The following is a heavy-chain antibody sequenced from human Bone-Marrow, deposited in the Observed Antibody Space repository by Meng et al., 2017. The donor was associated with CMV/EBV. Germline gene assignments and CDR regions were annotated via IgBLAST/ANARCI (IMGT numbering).Heavy chain of an antibody. Sequence: GGSLRLSCAASGFTFSSYAMSWVRQAPGKGLEWVSVIYSGGSSTYYADSVKGRFTISRDNSKNTLYLQMNSLRAEDTAVYYCARDAFWSGSHEYYWGQGTLVTGYS. CDR1: GFTFSSYA. CDR2: IYSGGSST. V-gene: IGHV3-23*03. CDR3: ARDAFWSGSHEYY. D-gene: IGHD3-3*01. J-gene: IGHJ4*02.